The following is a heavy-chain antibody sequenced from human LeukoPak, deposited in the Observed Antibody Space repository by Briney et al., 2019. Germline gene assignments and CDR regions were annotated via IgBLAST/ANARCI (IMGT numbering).Heavy chain of an antibody. CDR1: GFTFDDYA. Sequence: PGGSLRLSCAASGFTFDDYAMHWVRQAPGKGLEWVSLISGDGGSTYYADPVKGRFTISRDNSKNSLYLQMNSLRTEDTALYYCAKDGSPNTAMVAGYFDYWGQGTLVTVSS. D-gene: IGHD5-18*01. V-gene: IGHV3-43*02. CDR3: AKDGSPNTAMVAGYFDY. CDR2: ISGDGGST. J-gene: IGHJ4*02.